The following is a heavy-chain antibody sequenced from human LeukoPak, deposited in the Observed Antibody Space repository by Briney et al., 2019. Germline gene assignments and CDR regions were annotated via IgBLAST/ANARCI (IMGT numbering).Heavy chain of an antibody. Sequence: GGSLRLSCAASGFRFSGKWMHWVRQTPGKGLVWVSRISPDGSVISYADSVKGRFAISRDNAKNTLYLQMNSLRAEDTAVYYCGRDFFTDEYHSYGDYFDQWGQGTLVNGSS. D-gene: IGHD3-16*01. V-gene: IGHV3-74*01. CDR2: ISPDGSVI. J-gene: IGHJ4*02. CDR1: GFRFSGKW. CDR3: GRDFFTDEYHSYGDYFDQ.